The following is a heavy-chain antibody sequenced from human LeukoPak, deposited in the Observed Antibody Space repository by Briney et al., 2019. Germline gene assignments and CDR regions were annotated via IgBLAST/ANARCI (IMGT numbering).Heavy chain of an antibody. CDR1: GYTFTSYG. V-gene: IGHV1-18*01. J-gene: IGHJ4*02. CDR3: ARRVETSYYDSSGIAGWYFDY. CDR2: ISAYNGNT. D-gene: IGHD3-22*01. Sequence: APVKVSCKASGYTFTSYGISWVRQAPGQGLEWMGWISAYNGNTNYAQKLQGRVTMTTDTSTSTAYMELRSLRSDDTAVYYCARRVETSYYDSSGIAGWYFDYWGQGTLVTVSS.